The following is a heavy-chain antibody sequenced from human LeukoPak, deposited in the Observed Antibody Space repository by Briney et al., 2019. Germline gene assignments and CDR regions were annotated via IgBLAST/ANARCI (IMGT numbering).Heavy chain of an antibody. CDR2: ISSSSSYI. D-gene: IGHD1-26*01. J-gene: IGHJ4*02. CDR3: ARDYSGSYYPDY. Sequence: GGSLRLSCAASGFTFSNYAMNWVRQAPGKGLEWVSSISSSSSYIYYADSVKGRFTISRDNAKNSLYLQMNSLRAEDTAVYYCARDYSGSYYPDYWGQGTLVTVSS. CDR1: GFTFSNYA. V-gene: IGHV3-21*01.